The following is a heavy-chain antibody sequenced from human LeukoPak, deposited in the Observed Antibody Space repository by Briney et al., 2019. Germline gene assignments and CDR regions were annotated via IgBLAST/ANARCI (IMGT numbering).Heavy chain of an antibody. CDR1: GFTFSSYS. Sequence: GGSLRLSCAASGFTFSSYSMNWVRQAPGKGLGWVSYISSSSGTIYYADPVKGRFTISRDNAKNSLYLQMNSLRDEDTAVYYCARGFYYYYYGMDVWGQGTTVTVSS. J-gene: IGHJ6*02. CDR2: ISSSSGTI. V-gene: IGHV3-48*02. CDR3: ARGFYYYYYGMDV.